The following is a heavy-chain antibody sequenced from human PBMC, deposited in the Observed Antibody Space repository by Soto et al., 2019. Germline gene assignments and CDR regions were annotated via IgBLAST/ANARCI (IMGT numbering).Heavy chain of an antibody. CDR1: GYTFINFD. CDR3: ARMASAGTLNWFDP. J-gene: IGHJ5*02. Sequence: QVQLVQSGAEVKEPGASVRVSCKASGYTFINFDISWVRQAAGQGLEWLGWMNPGSGKTGYASKFQGRVAMTRDASTDTSHVELSSLTSDDTAVYYCARMASAGTLNWFDPWGQGTLVTVSS. CDR2: MNPGSGKT. V-gene: IGHV1-8*02. D-gene: IGHD6-13*01.